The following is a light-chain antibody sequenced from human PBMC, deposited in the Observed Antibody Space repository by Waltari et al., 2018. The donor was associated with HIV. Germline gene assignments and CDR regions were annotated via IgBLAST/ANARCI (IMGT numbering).Light chain of an antibody. Sequence: SVLMQPPSVSGAPGHRVTISCTGNTSNIGPNHDVHWYQHFQGTARKLRIYGERRRPAGVPDRFSGCRAGTSASLAITGLQAEDEGYYYCQSYDNTLSGSRVFGGGTKVTVL. CDR3: QSYDNTLSGSRV. CDR1: TSNIGPNHD. V-gene: IGLV1-40*01. CDR2: GER. J-gene: IGLJ3*02.